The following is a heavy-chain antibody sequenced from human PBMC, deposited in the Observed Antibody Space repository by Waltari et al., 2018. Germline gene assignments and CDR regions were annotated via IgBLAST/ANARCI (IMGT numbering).Heavy chain of an antibody. CDR3: ARKSKTGYSSGSNAFDI. CDR2: INPNSGGT. CDR1: GYTFTGHY. D-gene: IGHD6-19*01. J-gene: IGHJ3*02. V-gene: IGHV1-2*02. Sequence: QVQLVQSGAAVKKPGASVKVSCKASGYTFTGHYMHWVRPDPGQGLEWMGWINPNSGGTNYAQKFQGRVTMTRDTSISTAYMELSRLRSDDTAVYYCARKSKTGYSSGSNAFDIWGQGTMVTVSS.